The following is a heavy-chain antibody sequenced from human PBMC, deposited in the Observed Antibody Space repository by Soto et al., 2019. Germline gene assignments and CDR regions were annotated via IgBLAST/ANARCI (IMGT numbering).Heavy chain of an antibody. CDR2: IGASGAGT. V-gene: IGHV3-23*01. Sequence: GGSLRLSCAASGFTFSTYAMSWVRQAPGKGLEWVSGIGASGAGTYYAESVKGRFTISRDNSKNTLHLQMNSLRAEDTAVYYCALRKTGSVFDYWGQGTLVTVSS. CDR1: GFTFSTYA. J-gene: IGHJ4*02. CDR3: ALRKTGSVFDY. D-gene: IGHD1-26*01.